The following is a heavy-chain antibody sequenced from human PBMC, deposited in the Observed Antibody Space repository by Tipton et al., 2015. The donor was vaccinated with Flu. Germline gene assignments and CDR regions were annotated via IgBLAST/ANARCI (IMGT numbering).Heavy chain of an antibody. D-gene: IGHD2-15*01. CDR2: IFYSGST. CDR3: ARVVCSGGTCYSGDRYGMDV. Sequence: TLSLTCTVSGGSISSFYWSWVRQPPGKGLEWIGDIFYSGSTNYNPSLKSRVTISVDTSKNQFSLKLTSVTAADTAVYYCARVVCSGGTCYSGDRYGMDVWGQGTTVTVSS. CDR1: GGSISSFY. V-gene: IGHV4-59*01. J-gene: IGHJ6*02.